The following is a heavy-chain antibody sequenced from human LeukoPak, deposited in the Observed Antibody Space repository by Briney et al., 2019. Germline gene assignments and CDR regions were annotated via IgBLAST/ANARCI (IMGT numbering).Heavy chain of an antibody. D-gene: IGHD6-19*01. Sequence: GASVKVSCKASGYTFTGYYMHWVRQAPGQGLEWMGWINPNSGGTNYAQKFQGRVTMTRDTSISTAYMELSRRRSDDTAVYYCARVVSGWHLFDYWGQGTLVTVSS. CDR3: ARVVSGWHLFDY. V-gene: IGHV1-2*02. J-gene: IGHJ4*02. CDR2: INPNSGGT. CDR1: GYTFTGYY.